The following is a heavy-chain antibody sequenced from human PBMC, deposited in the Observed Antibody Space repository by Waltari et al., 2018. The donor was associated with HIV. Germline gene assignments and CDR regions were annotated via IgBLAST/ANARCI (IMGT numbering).Heavy chain of an antibody. CDR1: DYFLSSGYY. J-gene: IGHJ4*02. CDR3: AGTSYDLLQGYYFDF. CDR2: ISHSGNV. Sequence: QVQLRESGPGLVKPSETLSLSCSVSDYFLSSGYYWGWIRQSPGRGLEWIGIISHSGNVVYNPSLKSRTTIVGNPSKNQFFLRLASATAADTAVYYCAGTSYDLLQGYYFDFWGQGRPVTVSS. V-gene: IGHV4-38-2*02. D-gene: IGHD3-3*01.